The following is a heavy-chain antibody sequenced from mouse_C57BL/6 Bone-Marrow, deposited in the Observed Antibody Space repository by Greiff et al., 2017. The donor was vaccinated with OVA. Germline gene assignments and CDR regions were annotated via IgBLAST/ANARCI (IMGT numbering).Heavy chain of an antibody. CDR2: IDPDTGGT. CDR3: TLYYLDY. Sequence: VQLQESGAELVRPGASVTMSCKASGYTFTDYEMHWVKQTPVHGLEWIGAIDPDTGGTDYNQKFKGKAILTADKSSSTAYMELRSLTSEDAAVYYCTLYYLDYWGQGTTLTVSS. J-gene: IGHJ2*01. CDR1: GYTFTDYE. V-gene: IGHV1-15*01.